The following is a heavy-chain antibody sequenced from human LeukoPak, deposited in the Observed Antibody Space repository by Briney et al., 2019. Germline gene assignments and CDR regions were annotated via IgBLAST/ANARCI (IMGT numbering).Heavy chain of an antibody. J-gene: IGHJ4*02. CDR1: GFTFSSYS. V-gene: IGHV3-21*04. CDR2: ISSSSSYI. Sequence: GGSLRLSCAASGFTFSSYSMNWVRQAPGKGLEWVSSISSSSSYIYYADSVKGRFTISRDNSKNTLYLQMNSLRAEDTAVYYCAKALGTMIVVVPSFDYWGQGTLVTVSS. D-gene: IGHD3-22*01. CDR3: AKALGTMIVVVPSFDY.